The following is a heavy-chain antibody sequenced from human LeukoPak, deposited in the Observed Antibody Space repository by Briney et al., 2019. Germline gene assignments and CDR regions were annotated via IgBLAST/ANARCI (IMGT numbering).Heavy chain of an antibody. V-gene: IGHV3-33*06. CDR1: GFTFSSYG. Sequence: GGSLRLSCAASGFTFSSYGMHWVRQAPGKGLEWVAVIWYDGSNKYYADSVKGRFTISRDNSKNTLYLQMNSLRAEDTAVYYCAKDGGLWVSAHWGDSWGRGTLVTVSS. CDR3: AKDGGLWVSAHWGDS. CDR2: IWYDGSNK. J-gene: IGHJ4*02. D-gene: IGHD7-27*01.